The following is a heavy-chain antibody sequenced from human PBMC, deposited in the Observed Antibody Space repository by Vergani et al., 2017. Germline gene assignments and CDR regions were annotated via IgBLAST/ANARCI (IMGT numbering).Heavy chain of an antibody. CDR1: GYSFTSYW. Sequence: EVQLVQSGAEVKKPGESLKISCKGSGYSFTSYWIGWVRQRPGKGLEWMGIIYTGDADTRYSPSFQGQVTISADRSISTAYLQWSSLKASDTAMYYCARCRVSYGLFYYFDYWGQGTLVTVSS. J-gene: IGHJ4*02. D-gene: IGHD5-18*01. V-gene: IGHV5-51*03. CDR3: ARCRVSYGLFYYFDY. CDR2: IYTGDADT.